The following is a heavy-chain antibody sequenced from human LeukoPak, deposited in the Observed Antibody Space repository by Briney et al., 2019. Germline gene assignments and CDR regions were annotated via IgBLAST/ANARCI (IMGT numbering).Heavy chain of an antibody. Sequence: GGSLRLSCAASGFTFSSYSMNWVRQAPGKGLEWVSYLSSGSSPIYYADSVKGRFTISRDNAKDSLYLQMNSLRADDTAVYYCARGDSSSGFDYWGQGTLVTVSS. J-gene: IGHJ4*02. CDR3: ARGDSSSGFDY. V-gene: IGHV3-48*04. CDR2: LSSGSSPI. CDR1: GFTFSSYS. D-gene: IGHD6-13*01.